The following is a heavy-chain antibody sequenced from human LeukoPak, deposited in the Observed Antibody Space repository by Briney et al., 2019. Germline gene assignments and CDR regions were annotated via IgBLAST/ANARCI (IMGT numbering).Heavy chain of an antibody. Sequence: GGSLRLPCAASGFTFRTYAMSGVRQAPGKGLEWVSAISGRGVSTSYADSVRGRFTISRDNSKNTLYLQMNSLRAEDTAVYYCAKAASGNWNDVSDYWGQGTLVTVSS. CDR3: AKAASGNWNDVSDY. D-gene: IGHD1-20*01. V-gene: IGHV3-23*01. CDR1: GFTFRTYA. CDR2: ISGRGVST. J-gene: IGHJ4*02.